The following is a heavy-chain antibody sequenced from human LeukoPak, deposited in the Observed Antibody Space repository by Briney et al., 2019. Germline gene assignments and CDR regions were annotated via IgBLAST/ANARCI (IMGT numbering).Heavy chain of an antibody. Sequence: GGSLRLSCAASGFTFSDYYMSWIRQAPGKGLEWVSYISSSGSTIYYADSVKGRFAISRDNAKNSLYLQMDSLRAEDTAVYYCARSHSSSWYMSKIGAGTQNNWFDPWGQGTLVTVSS. V-gene: IGHV3-11*04. D-gene: IGHD6-13*01. CDR2: ISSSGSTI. J-gene: IGHJ5*02. CDR1: GFTFSDYY. CDR3: ARSHSSSWYMSKIGAGTQNNWFDP.